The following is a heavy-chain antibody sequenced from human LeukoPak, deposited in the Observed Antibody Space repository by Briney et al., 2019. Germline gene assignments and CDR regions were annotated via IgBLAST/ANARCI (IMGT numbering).Heavy chain of an antibody. CDR2: IYSGGST. V-gene: IGHV3-53*01. CDR1: GFTVSSNY. CDR3: AREATYGDYSWGY. D-gene: IGHD4-17*01. Sequence: GGSLRLSCAASGFTVSSNYMSWVRQAPGKGLEWVSVIYSGGSTYYADSVKGRFTISRDNSKNTLYLQMNSLRAEDTAVYYCAREATYGDYSWGYWGQGTLVTVSS. J-gene: IGHJ4*02.